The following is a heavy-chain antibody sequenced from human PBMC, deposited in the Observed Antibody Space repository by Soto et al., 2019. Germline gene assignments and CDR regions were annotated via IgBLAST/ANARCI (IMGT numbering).Heavy chain of an antibody. CDR2: IIPIFGTA. J-gene: IGHJ4*02. D-gene: IGHD5-12*01. Sequence: QVQLVQSGAEVKKPGSSVEVCCKASGGTFSSYAISWVRQAPGQGLEWMGGIIPIFGTANYAQKFQGRVTITADESTSTAYMELSSLRSEDTAVYYCARDAPGRDGYPPNYFDYWGQGTLVTVSS. CDR1: GGTFSSYA. V-gene: IGHV1-69*01. CDR3: ARDAPGRDGYPPNYFDY.